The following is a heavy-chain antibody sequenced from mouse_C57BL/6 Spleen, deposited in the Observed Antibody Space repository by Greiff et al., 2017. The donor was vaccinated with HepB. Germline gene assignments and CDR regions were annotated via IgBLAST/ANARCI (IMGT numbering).Heavy chain of an antibody. Sequence: EVQGVESGGGLVKPGGSLKLSCAASGFTFSDYGMHWVRQAPEKGLEWVAYISSGSSTIYYADTVKGRFTISRDNAKNTLFLQMTSLRSEDTAMYYCARNYGSSYRLGHAMDYWGQGTSVTVSS. J-gene: IGHJ4*01. D-gene: IGHD1-1*01. CDR3: ARNYGSSYRLGHAMDY. CDR2: ISSGSSTI. V-gene: IGHV5-17*01. CDR1: GFTFSDYG.